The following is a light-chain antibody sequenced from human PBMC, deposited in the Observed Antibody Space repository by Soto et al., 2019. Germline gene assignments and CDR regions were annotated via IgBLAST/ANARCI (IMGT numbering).Light chain of an antibody. Sequence: DIQMTQSPSTLSASVGDRVTTTCRASQSIGGWLAWYQQRPGKAPRLLIYDASSVESGVPSRFSGSRSGTKFTLAISSLQPEDFATYYCQHYHSYPYTFGQGTKVDIK. V-gene: IGKV1-5*01. CDR1: QSIGGW. J-gene: IGKJ2*01. CDR2: DAS. CDR3: QHYHSYPYT.